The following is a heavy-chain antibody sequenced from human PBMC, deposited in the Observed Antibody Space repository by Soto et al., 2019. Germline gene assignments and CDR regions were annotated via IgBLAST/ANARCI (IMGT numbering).Heavy chain of an antibody. CDR1: GFTFSGYW. Sequence: EVQLVESGGGLVQPGGSLRLSCAASGFTFSGYWMSWVRQAPGKGLEWGANIKQDGSEQFYVDSVKGRFTISRDNAKSSLYHQMNGLSAEATAVYYCAREAIWGQGTKVTVSS. CDR3: AREAI. V-gene: IGHV3-7*04. J-gene: IGHJ6*02. CDR2: IKQDGSEQ.